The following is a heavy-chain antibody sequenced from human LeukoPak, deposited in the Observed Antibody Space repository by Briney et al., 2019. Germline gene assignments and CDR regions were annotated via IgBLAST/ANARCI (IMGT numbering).Heavy chain of an antibody. CDR3: ARASGYSYDNAFDI. V-gene: IGHV1-69*04. CDR1: GGTFSSYA. CDR2: IIPILGIA. Sequence: SVKVSCKASGGTFSSYAISWVRQAPGQGLEWMGRIIPILGIANYAQKFQGRVTITADKSTSTVYMELSSLRSEDTAVYYCARASGYSYDNAFDIWGQGTMVTVSS. D-gene: IGHD5-18*01. J-gene: IGHJ3*02.